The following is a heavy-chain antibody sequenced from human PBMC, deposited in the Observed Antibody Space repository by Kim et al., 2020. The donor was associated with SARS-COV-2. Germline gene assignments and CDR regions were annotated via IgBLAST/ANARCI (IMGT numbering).Heavy chain of an antibody. J-gene: IGHJ5*02. CDR1: GGSFSGYY. CDR3: ARELITMIVVDYNWFDP. V-gene: IGHV4-34*01. CDR2: INHSGST. D-gene: IGHD3-22*01. Sequence: SETLSLTCAVYGGSFSGYYWSWIRQPPGKGLEWIGEINHSGSTNYNPSLKSRVTISVDTSKNQFSLKLSSVTAADTAVYYCARELITMIVVDYNWFDPWGQGTLVTVSS.